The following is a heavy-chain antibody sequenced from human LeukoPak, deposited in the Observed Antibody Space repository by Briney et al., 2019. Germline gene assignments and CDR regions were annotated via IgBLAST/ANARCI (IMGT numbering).Heavy chain of an antibody. D-gene: IGHD2-2*01. CDR1: GGSISNFY. Sequence: SETLSLTCTVSGGSISNFYWSWIRQPPGKGLEWIGCIYYSGSTNYNPSLKSRVTISVDTSKNQFSLKLSSVTAADTAVYYCARSYCSSSCYAVGAFDIWGQGTVVTVSS. J-gene: IGHJ3*02. CDR2: IYYSGST. V-gene: IGHV4-59*08. CDR3: ARSYCSSSCYAVGAFDI.